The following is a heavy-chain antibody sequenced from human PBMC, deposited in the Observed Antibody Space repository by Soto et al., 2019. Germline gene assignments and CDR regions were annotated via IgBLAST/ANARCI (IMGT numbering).Heavy chain of an antibody. V-gene: IGHV4-34*01. CDR3: ARGPRKFHYYYYMAV. CDR2: INHSGST. CDR1: GGSFSGYY. J-gene: IGHJ6*03. Sequence: SETLSLTCAVYGGSFSGYYWSWIRQPPGKGLEWIGEINHSGSTNYNPSLKSRATISVDTSKNQFSLKLSSVTAADTAVYYCARGPRKFHYYYYMAVWGKGTTVTVSS.